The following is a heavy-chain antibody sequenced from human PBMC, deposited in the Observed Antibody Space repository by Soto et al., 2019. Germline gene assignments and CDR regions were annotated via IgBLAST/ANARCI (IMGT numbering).Heavy chain of an antibody. Sequence: EASVKVSCKASGYTFTGYYMHWVRQAPGQGLEWMGWINPNSGGTNYAQKFQGWVTMTRDTSISTAYMELSRLRSDDTAVYYCARARARSYNDYWGQGTLVTVSS. V-gene: IGHV1-2*04. CDR3: ARARARSYNDY. CDR2: INPNSGGT. J-gene: IGHJ4*02. CDR1: GYTFTGYY. D-gene: IGHD1-26*01.